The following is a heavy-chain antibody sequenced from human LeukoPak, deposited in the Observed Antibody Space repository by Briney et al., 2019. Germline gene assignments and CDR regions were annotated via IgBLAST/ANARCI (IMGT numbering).Heavy chain of an antibody. CDR2: ISYDGSNK. CDR3: AKDGPYGGRSFDY. CDR1: GFTFSSYG. Sequence: GGSLRLSCAASGFTFSSYGMHWVRQAPGKGLEWVAVISYDGSNKYYADSVKGRFTISRDNSKNTLYLQMNSLRAEDTAVYYCAKDGPYGGRSFDYSGQGTLVTVSS. J-gene: IGHJ4*02. D-gene: IGHD4-23*01. V-gene: IGHV3-30*18.